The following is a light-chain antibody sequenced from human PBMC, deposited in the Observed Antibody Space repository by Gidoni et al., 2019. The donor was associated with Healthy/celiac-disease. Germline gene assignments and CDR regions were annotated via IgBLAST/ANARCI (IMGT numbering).Light chain of an antibody. Sequence: QSVLTQPPSVSGAPGQSITISCTGSSSNIGAGHDVHWYQQLPGTVPKLLIYGNSNRPSGVPDRFSGSKSGTSASLAITGLQAEDEADYYCQSYDSSLRAVVFGGGTKLTVL. CDR3: QSYDSSLRAVV. CDR2: GNS. V-gene: IGLV1-40*01. CDR1: SSNIGAGHD. J-gene: IGLJ2*01.